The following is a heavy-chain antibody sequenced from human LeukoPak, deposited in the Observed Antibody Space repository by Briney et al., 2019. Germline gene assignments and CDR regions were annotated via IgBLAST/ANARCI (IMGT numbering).Heavy chain of an antibody. CDR2: ISYDGSDK. D-gene: IGHD2-15*01. CDR3: AKEAGYCSGGSCYFGN. Sequence: GGSLRLSCAASGFTFSSYSMHWVRQAPGKGLEWVAVISYDGSDKYYADSVKGRFTISRDNSKNTLYLQMNSLRPEDTAVYYCAKEAGYCSGGSCYFGNWGQGTLASVSS. J-gene: IGHJ4*02. V-gene: IGHV3-30*18. CDR1: GFTFSSYS.